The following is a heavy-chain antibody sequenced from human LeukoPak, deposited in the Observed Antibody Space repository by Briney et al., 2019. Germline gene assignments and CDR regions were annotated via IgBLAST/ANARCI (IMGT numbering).Heavy chain of an antibody. CDR3: ARVGYDFWSGYHWFDP. V-gene: IGHV4-59*01. Sequence: PSETLSLTCTVSGGSISSYHWSWIRQPPGKGLEWIGYIYYSGSTNYNPSLKSRVTISVDTSKNQFSLKLSSVTAADTAVYYSARVGYDFWSGYHWFDPWGQGTLVTVSS. J-gene: IGHJ5*02. CDR1: GGSISSYH. D-gene: IGHD3-3*01. CDR2: IYYSGST.